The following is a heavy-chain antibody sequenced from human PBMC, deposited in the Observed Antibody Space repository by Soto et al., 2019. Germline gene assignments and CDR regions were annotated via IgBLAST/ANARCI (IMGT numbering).Heavy chain of an antibody. Sequence: ASVKVSCKASGYTFTNFAMHWVRQAPGQRLEWMGWINAGNGNTRYSQNLQGRVTITTDTSTSTAYMELRSLRSDDTAVYYCARHFVGSWYFDLWG. V-gene: IGHV1-3*01. J-gene: IGHJ2*01. CDR2: INAGNGNT. CDR1: GYTFTNFA. D-gene: IGHD2-21*01. CDR3: ARHFVGSWYFDL.